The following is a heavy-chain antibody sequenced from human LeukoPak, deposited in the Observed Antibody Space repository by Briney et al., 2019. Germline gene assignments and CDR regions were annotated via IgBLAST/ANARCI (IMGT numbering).Heavy chain of an antibody. Sequence: GGSLRLSCAASGFTFSSSWMHWVRQAPGKGLVWVSHINSDGSSSAYADSVKGRFTISRDNAKKTLYLQMNSLSAEDTAVYYCARDLGPRNWGQGTLVTVSS. V-gene: IGHV3-74*01. D-gene: IGHD7-27*01. CDR2: INSDGSSS. J-gene: IGHJ4*02. CDR3: ARDLGPRN. CDR1: GFTFSSSW.